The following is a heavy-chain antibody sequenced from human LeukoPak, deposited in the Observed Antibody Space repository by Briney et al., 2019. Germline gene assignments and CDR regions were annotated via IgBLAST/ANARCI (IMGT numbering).Heavy chain of an antibody. J-gene: IGHJ4*02. V-gene: IGHV1-2*02. CDR1: GYTFTGYY. CDR3: ARARIQLWYPLDY. D-gene: IGHD5-18*01. CDR2: INPNSGGT. Sequence: ASVSVSCKASGYTFTGYYMHWVRQAPGQGLEWMGWINPNSGGTNYAQKFQGRVTMTRDTSISTAYMEQSRLRSDDTAVYYCARARIQLWYPLDYWGQGTLVTVSS.